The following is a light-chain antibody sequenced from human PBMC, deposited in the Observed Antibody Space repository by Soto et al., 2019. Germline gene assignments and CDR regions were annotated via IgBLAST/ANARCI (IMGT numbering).Light chain of an antibody. J-gene: IGKJ1*01. V-gene: IGKV3-20*01. CDR2: GAA. Sequence: IVFPQSPGTPSLSPAPRATLSCTASHSLSISFFSCYQQKPGRAARIVIFGAASRVPGIPDRFSGSGSCTDFTLTISCLEPEDYAVYYCHQFATTRSFGQGTKVDIK. CDR1: HSLSISF. CDR3: HQFATTRS.